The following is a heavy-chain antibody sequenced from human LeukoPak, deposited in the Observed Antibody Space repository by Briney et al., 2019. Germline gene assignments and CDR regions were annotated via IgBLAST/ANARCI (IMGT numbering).Heavy chain of an antibody. V-gene: IGHV1-2*06. J-gene: IGHJ4*02. CDR2: INPNSGGT. CDR3: ARERSGSYLDIDY. Sequence: PEASVNVSCKASGYTFTGYYIHWVRQAPGQGLEWMGRINPNSGGTNYAQKFQGRVTMTRDTSISTAYMDLSRLKSDDTAVYYCARERSGSYLDIDYWGQGTLVTVSS. D-gene: IGHD1-26*01. CDR1: GYTFTGYY.